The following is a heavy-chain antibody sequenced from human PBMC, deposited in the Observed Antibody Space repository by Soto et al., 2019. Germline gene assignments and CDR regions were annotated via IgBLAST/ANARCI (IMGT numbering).Heavy chain of an antibody. D-gene: IGHD2-15*01. J-gene: IGHJ6*02. CDR3: AKDDCSICNGPAYNFDMDV. CDR2: VTRGGSA. V-gene: IGHV3-23*01. CDR1: GFTFSNYA. Sequence: SLRLSCAASGFTFSNYAMTLVRQAPGKGLEWVSGVTRGGSAYYADSVKGRFTISRDNSKNTVFLQMNSLRAEDTAIYYCAKDDCSICNGPAYNFDMDVWGQGTTVTVSS.